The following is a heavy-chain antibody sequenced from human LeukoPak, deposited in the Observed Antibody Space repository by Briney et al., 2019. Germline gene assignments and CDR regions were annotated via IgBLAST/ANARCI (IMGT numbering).Heavy chain of an antibody. CDR1: GFTFSSYA. Sequence: PGGSLRLSCAASGFTFSSYAMSWVRQAPGKGLEWVSAISGSGGSTYYADSVNGRFTISRDNSKNTLYLQMNSLRAEDTAVYYCAKAKAEYSGYDFDAFDIWGQGTMVTVSS. J-gene: IGHJ3*02. CDR3: AKAKAEYSGYDFDAFDI. V-gene: IGHV3-23*01. CDR2: ISGSGGST. D-gene: IGHD5-12*01.